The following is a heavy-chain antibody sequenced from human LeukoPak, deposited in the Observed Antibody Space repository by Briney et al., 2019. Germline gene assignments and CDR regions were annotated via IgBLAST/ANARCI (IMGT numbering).Heavy chain of an antibody. V-gene: IGHV1-18*01. CDR1: GYTFTSYG. CDR2: LSAYNGNT. D-gene: IGHD6-13*01. Sequence: ASVKVSCKASGYTFTSYGISWVRQAPGQGLEGMGWLSAYNGNTNDAQKLQGRVTMTTDTSTSTAYMELRSLRSDDTAVYYCASEALSWQLVPYYYYGMDVWGQGTTVTVSS. CDR3: ASEALSWQLVPYYYYGMDV. J-gene: IGHJ6*02.